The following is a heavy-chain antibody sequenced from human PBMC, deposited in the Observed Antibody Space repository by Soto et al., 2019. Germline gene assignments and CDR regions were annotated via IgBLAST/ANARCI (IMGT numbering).Heavy chain of an antibody. V-gene: IGHV1-18*01. CDR1: GYTFTSYG. Sequence: ASVKVSCKASGYTFTSYGISWVRQAPGQGLEWMGWISAYNGNTNYAQKLQGRVTMTTDTSTSTAYMELRSLRSDDTAVYYCARDVDVLLWFCYLEGYSYGMYIRALRTTVTVS. J-gene: IGHJ6*02. D-gene: IGHD3-10*01. CDR2: ISAYNGNT. CDR3: ARDVDVLLWFCYLEGYSYGMYI.